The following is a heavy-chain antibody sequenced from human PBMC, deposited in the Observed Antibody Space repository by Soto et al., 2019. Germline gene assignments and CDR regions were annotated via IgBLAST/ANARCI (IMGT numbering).Heavy chain of an antibody. CDR1: GYTFTGYY. J-gene: IGHJ4*02. CDR2: MNPNSGNT. Sequence: GASVKVSCKASGYTFTGYYMHWVRQATGQGLEWMGWMNPNSGNTGYAQKFQGRVTITKDTSARTVYMELSSLISEDTAVYYCVRDYASDSGVHLDFWGQGTLVTVSS. CDR3: VRDYASDSGVHLDF. V-gene: IGHV1-8*02. D-gene: IGHD3-22*01.